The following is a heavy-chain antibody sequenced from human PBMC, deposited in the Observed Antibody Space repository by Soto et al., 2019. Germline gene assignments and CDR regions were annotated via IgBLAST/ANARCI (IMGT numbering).Heavy chain of an antibody. V-gene: IGHV4-30-4*01. CDR2: IYYSGST. Sequence: QVQLQESGPGLVKPSQTLSLTCTVSGGSISSGDYYWSWIRQPPGKGLEWIGYIYYSGSTYYNPSCKSRVTISVDTSKNQFSLKLSSVTAADTAVYYCARGREYSYGYPHWFDPWGQGTLVTVSS. J-gene: IGHJ5*02. D-gene: IGHD5-18*01. CDR3: ARGREYSYGYPHWFDP. CDR1: GGSISSGDYY.